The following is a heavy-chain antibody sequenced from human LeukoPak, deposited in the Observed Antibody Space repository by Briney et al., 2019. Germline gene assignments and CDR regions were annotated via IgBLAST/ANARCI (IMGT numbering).Heavy chain of an antibody. Sequence: QYGESLKTSYPASGFPFSNYAMGWVRQAPARRLGSVSAITGSGDDTYQADSVTGRFSISRDNPKNTLYLQIKSLRVEGAAVYYCARWSDSSRGYYCDYWGQGTLVTVSS. CDR1: GFPFSNYA. CDR2: ITGSGDDT. CDR3: ARWSDSSRGYYCDY. V-gene: IGHV3-23*01. J-gene: IGHJ4*02. D-gene: IGHD1-26*01.